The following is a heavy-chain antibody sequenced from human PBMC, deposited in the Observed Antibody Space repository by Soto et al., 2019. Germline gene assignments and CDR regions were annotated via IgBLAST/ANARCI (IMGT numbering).Heavy chain of an antibody. CDR2: IYYSGST. D-gene: IGHD6-6*01. Sequence: QVQLQESGPGLVKPSQTLSLTCTVSGGSISSGGYYWSWIRQHPGKGLEWIGYIYYSGSTYFNPSLKSRLTISVDTSKNQFSLQLSSVTAADTAVYYCARAGHGSSSEGANWFDPWGQGTLVTVSS. CDR1: GGSISSGGYY. V-gene: IGHV4-31*03. CDR3: ARAGHGSSSEGANWFDP. J-gene: IGHJ5*02.